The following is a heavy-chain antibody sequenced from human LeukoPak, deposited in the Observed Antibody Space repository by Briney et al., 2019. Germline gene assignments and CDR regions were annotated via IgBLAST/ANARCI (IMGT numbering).Heavy chain of an antibody. CDR3: AKDWGPWAMVRGVADY. D-gene: IGHD3-10*01. CDR2: IRYDGSNK. CDR1: GFTFSSYG. V-gene: IGHV3-30*02. J-gene: IGHJ4*02. Sequence: GESLRLSCAASGFTFSSYGMHWVRQAPGKGLEWVAFIRYDGSNKYYADSVKGRFTISRDNSKNTLYLQMNSLRAEDTAVYYCAKDWGPWAMVRGVADYWGQGTLVTVSS.